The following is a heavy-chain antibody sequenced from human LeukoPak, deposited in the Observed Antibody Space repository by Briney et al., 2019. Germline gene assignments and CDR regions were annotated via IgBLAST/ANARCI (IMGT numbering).Heavy chain of an antibody. V-gene: IGHV1-18*01. CDR1: GYTFTSYG. CDR2: ISAYNGNT. D-gene: IGHD3-22*01. J-gene: IGHJ4*02. CDR3: GYDNSGSAIDY. Sequence: GASVKVSCKASGYTFTSYGISWVRQAPGQGLEWMGWISAYNGNTNYAQKLQGRGTMITETTTRTAYMELRSLGSADTTAYYCGYDNSGSAIDYWGQGTLVTVSS.